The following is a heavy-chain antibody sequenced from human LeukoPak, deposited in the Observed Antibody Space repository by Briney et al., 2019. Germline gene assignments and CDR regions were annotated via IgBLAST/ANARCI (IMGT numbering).Heavy chain of an antibody. J-gene: IGHJ4*02. CDR2: INSDGSST. D-gene: IGHD3-22*01. Sequence: GGSLRLSCAASGFIVSSIYMTWVRQAPGKGLEWVSRINSDGSSTTYADSVKGRFTISSDNAKNTVYLQVYSLRAEDTAVYYCAKGSITMISDWGQGTLVTVSP. CDR1: GFIVSSIY. CDR3: AKGSITMISD. V-gene: IGHV3-74*03.